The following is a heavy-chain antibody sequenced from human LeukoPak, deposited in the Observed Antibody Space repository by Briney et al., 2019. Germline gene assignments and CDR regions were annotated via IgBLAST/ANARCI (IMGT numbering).Heavy chain of an antibody. V-gene: IGHV3-15*01. CDR3: TTATMH. CDR2: IRSKTDGGTA. J-gene: IGHJ4*02. D-gene: IGHD4/OR15-4a*01. CDR1: GFTFANAW. Sequence: GGSLRLSCAASGFTFANAWMSWVRQAPGKGLEWVGRIRSKTDGGTADYSAPVQGRFTISRDDSKNMLYLQMNTLKSDDTAIYYCTTATMHWGQGTLVTVSS.